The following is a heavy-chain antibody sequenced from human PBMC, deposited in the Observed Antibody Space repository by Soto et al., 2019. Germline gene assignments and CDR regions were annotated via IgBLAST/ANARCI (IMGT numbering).Heavy chain of an antibody. CDR1: GDSISSYRW. V-gene: IGHV4-4*02. J-gene: IGHJ2*01. D-gene: IGHD2-2*01. CDR3: ATGCICCSTTGRRYWYLDL. CDR2: IYRSGTT. Sequence: QVQLQESGPGLVRASGTLSLTCPVSGDSISSYRWWRWVRQRPGKGLEWIVKIYRSGTTNYNQSLKSRVTSSVDTSKNQFSLNFNSVIAAVTAVYYSATGCICCSTTGRRYWYLDLWGRGTLVSVSS.